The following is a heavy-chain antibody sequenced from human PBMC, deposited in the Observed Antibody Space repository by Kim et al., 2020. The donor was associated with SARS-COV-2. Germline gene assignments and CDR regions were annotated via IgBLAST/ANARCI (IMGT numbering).Heavy chain of an antibody. J-gene: IGHJ3*02. Sequence: SETLSLTCAVSGGSISSSNWWSWVRQPPGKGLEWIGEIYHSGSTNYNPSLKSRVTISVDKSKNQFSLKLSSVTAADTAVYYCARVLAAAGTNHDAFDIWGQGTMVTVSS. V-gene: IGHV4-4*02. CDR3: ARVLAAAGTNHDAFDI. D-gene: IGHD6-13*01. CDR1: GGSISSSNW. CDR2: IYHSGST.